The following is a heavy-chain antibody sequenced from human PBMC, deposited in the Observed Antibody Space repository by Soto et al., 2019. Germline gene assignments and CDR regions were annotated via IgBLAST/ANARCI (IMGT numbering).Heavy chain of an antibody. CDR1: GYTFTSYA. Sequence: GASVTVSCKASGYTFTSYAISWVRQAPGQGLEWMGWISAYNGNTNYAQKLQGRVTMTTDTSTTTVYMELSSLRSEDTAVYYCARDLMIVVVSLSTFYYYYGMDVWGQGTTVTVSS. CDR2: ISAYNGNT. D-gene: IGHD3-22*01. V-gene: IGHV1-18*01. CDR3: ARDLMIVVVSLSTFYYYYGMDV. J-gene: IGHJ6*02.